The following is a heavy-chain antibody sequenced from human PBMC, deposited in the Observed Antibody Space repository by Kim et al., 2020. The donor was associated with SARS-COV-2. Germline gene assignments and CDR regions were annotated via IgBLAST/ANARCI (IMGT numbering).Heavy chain of an antibody. Sequence: SETLSLTCTVSGGSISSSSYYWGWIRQPPGKGLEWIGSIYYSGSTYYNPSLKSRVTISVDTSKNQFSLKLSSVTAADTAVYYCANLLSGSGWFGGSGDYWGQGTLVTVSS. J-gene: IGHJ4*02. D-gene: IGHD6-19*01. CDR3: ANLLSGSGWFGGSGDY. V-gene: IGHV4-39*01. CDR2: IYYSGST. CDR1: GGSISSSSYY.